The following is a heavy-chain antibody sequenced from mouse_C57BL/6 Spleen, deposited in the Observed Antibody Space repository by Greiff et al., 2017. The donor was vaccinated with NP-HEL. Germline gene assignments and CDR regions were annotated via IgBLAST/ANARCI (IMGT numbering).Heavy chain of an antibody. Sequence: VQLQQSGPELVKPGASVKISCKASGYSFTGYYMNWVKQSPEKSLEWIGEINPSTGGTTYNQKFKAKATLTVDKSSSTAYMQLKSLTSEDSAVYYCASWDSYYFDYWGQGTTLTVSS. J-gene: IGHJ2*01. D-gene: IGHD4-1*01. CDR1: GYSFTGYY. CDR2: INPSTGGT. CDR3: ASWDSYYFDY. V-gene: IGHV1-42*01.